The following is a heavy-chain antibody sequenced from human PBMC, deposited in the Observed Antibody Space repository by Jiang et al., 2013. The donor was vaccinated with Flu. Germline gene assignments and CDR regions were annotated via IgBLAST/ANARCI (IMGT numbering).Heavy chain of an antibody. J-gene: IGHJ4*02. CDR1: GYTFTSYG. CDR3: ARGSSSSWYLGGKDYFDY. CDR2: ISAYNGNT. Sequence: GAEVKKPGASVKVSCKASGYTFTSYGISWVRQAPGQGLEWMGWISAYNGNTNYAQKLQGRVTMTTDTSTSTAYMELRSLRSDDTAVYYCARGSSSSWYLGGKDYFDYWGQGTLVTVSS. D-gene: IGHD6-13*01. V-gene: IGHV1-18*01.